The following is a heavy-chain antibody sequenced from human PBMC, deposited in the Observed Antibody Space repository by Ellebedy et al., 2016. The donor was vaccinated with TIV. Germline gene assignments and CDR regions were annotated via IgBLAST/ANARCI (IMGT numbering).Heavy chain of an antibody. Sequence: GGSLRLXCAASGFTFSSYSLSWVRQAPGKGLEWVSGFSGSGGSTLYADSVKGRFTVSRDPSKNTLYLQMNSLGGEDTAVYFCAKVQAGYQLLYGDYYFDSWGQGTLVTVSS. J-gene: IGHJ4*02. V-gene: IGHV3-23*01. D-gene: IGHD3-10*01. CDR1: GFTFSSYS. CDR2: FSGSGGST. CDR3: AKVQAGYQLLYGDYYFDS.